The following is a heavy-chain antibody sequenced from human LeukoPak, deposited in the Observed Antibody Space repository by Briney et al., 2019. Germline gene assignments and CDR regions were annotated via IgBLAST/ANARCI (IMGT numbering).Heavy chain of an antibody. J-gene: IGHJ3*02. Sequence: KPGGSLRLSCVASGFTFSDYYMSWIRQAPGKGLEWVSYISSSSSYTNYADSVKGRFTISRDNAKNSLYLQMNSLRAEDTAVYYCARTVSAMVRGHTIVGAFDIWGQGTMVTVSS. CDR1: GFTFSDYY. CDR2: ISSSSSYT. V-gene: IGHV3-11*03. D-gene: IGHD3-10*01. CDR3: ARTVSAMVRGHTIVGAFDI.